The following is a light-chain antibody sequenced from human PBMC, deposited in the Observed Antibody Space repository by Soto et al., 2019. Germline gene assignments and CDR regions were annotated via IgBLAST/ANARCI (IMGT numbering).Light chain of an antibody. V-gene: IGLV2-14*01. CDR1: SSDVGGYNY. J-gene: IGLJ1*01. CDR3: SSYTDSITVEV. CDR2: EVS. Sequence: QSVLTQPASVSGSPGQSITISCTGTSSDVGGYNYVSWYQQHPGKAPKLIIYEVSNRPSGVSNRFSGSKSGNTASLTISGLQAEDEAEYYCSSYTDSITVEVFGTGTKVTVL.